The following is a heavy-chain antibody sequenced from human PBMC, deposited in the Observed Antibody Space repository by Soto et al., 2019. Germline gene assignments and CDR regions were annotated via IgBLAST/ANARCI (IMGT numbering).Heavy chain of an antibody. CDR3: ATDSRIVVVTAPYDY. V-gene: IGHV3-30*03. J-gene: IGHJ4*02. CDR2: ISYDGSNK. D-gene: IGHD2-21*02. Sequence: QVQLVESGGGVVQPGRSLRLSCAASGFTFSSYGMHWVRQAPGKGLEWVAVISYDGSNKYYADSVKGRFTISRDNSKNTLYLQMNSLRAEDTAVYYCATDSRIVVVTAPYDYWGQGTLVTVSS. CDR1: GFTFSSYG.